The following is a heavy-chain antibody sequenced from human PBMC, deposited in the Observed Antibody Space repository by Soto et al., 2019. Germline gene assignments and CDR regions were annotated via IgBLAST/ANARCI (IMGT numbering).Heavy chain of an antibody. V-gene: IGHV1-69*01. Sequence: QVQLVQSGAEVRKPGSSVRVSCKASGGSFNRHTISWVRRAPGQGLEWMGGIIPIFGTANHAQKFQGRVTIIADESTSTVYMELSSLRSDDTAIYYCAGGWGYDSTDYYYAYWGQGTLVIVSS. CDR2: IIPIFGTA. J-gene: IGHJ4*02. CDR1: GGSFNRHT. CDR3: AGGWGYDSTDYYYAY. D-gene: IGHD3-22*01.